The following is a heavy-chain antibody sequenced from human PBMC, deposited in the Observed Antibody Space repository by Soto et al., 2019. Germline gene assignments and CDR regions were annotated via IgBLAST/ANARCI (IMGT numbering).Heavy chain of an antibody. CDR1: GGSITSSTYY. CDR3: AGPNLYAFDF. CDR2: IYYSGST. D-gene: IGHD7-27*01. J-gene: IGHJ3*01. Sequence: QLQLQESGPGLVKPSETLSLNCSVSGGSITSSTYYWGWIRQSPGKGLEWIGSIYYSGSTYYNPSLKSRVTISLDTSKNHFSRKLTSVTAADTAVYYCAGPNLYAFDFWGQGTMVTVSS. V-gene: IGHV4-39*01.